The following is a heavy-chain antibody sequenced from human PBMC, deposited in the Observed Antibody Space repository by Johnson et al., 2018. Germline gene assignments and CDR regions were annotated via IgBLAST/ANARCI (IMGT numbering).Heavy chain of an antibody. V-gene: IGHV4-31*03. J-gene: IGHJ6*02. CDR1: GGSISRGGYY. CDR2: IYYSGRT. CDR3: ARGAVRGPPMDV. Sequence: QVQLQESGPGLVKPPQTXSLTCPVSGGSISRGGYYWSWIRQHPGKGLEWIGYIYYSGRTYYNPSLKSRVTISVDTSKNPFSLKLSSVTAADPAVYYCARGAVRGPPMDVWGQGTTVTVSS. D-gene: IGHD3-16*01.